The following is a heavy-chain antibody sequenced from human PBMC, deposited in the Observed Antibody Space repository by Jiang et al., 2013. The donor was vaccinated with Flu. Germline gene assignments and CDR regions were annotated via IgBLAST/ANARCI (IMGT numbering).Heavy chain of an antibody. J-gene: IGHJ6*02. CDR2: IDSDAAIT. D-gene: IGHD6-13*01. CDR3: ATAIAAVDRYYYGMDV. V-gene: IGHV3-74*01. Sequence: GLVWVSRIDSDAAITAYADFVKGRFTISRDNAKNTLYLQMTSLRAEDTAVYYCATAIAAVDRYYYGMDVWGLGTTVTVSS.